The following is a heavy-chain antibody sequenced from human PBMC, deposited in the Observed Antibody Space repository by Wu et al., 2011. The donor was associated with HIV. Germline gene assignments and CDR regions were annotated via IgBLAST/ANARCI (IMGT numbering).Heavy chain of an antibody. CDR2: ISHNSQT. J-gene: IGHJ4*02. D-gene: IGHD5-12*01. Sequence: QVQLVQSGAEVKKPGSSVKVSCKASGGNFNRQAISWVRQAPGQGLEWIAWISHNSQTNYAQKFQGRVTMTTDTSTTTVYMEVRSLRSDDTAVYYCARDPPGYPYFFDYWGQGTLGHR. CDR1: GGNFNRQA. CDR3: ARDPPGYPYFFDY. V-gene: IGHV1-18*01.